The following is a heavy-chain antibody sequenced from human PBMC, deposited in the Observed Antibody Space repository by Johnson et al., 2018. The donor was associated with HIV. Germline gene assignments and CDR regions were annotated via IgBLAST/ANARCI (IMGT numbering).Heavy chain of an antibody. CDR1: GFNFSGSA. CDR3: ARVPEGDDDAFDI. CDR2: IRSKANSYAT. V-gene: IGHV3-73*01. J-gene: IGHJ3*02. Sequence: VQLVESGGGLVKPGGSLRLSCAASGFNFSGSAMHWVRQASGKGLEWVGRIRSKANSYATAYAASVKGRFTISRDNAKNSLYLQMNSLRAEDTAVYYCARVPEGDDDAFDIWGQGTMVTVSS. D-gene: IGHD2-21*01.